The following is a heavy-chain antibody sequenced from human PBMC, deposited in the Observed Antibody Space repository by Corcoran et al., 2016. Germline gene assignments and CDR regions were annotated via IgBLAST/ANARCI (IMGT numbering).Heavy chain of an antibody. CDR3: AKGKSSGNTASIDY. CDR1: GFSFDDYT. D-gene: IGHD6-19*01. Sequence: EVRLVESGGVVVQPGGSLRLSCAVSGFSFDDYTMHWVRQAPGKGLEWVSLITWAGTATYYSDSVKGRFIISRDNSKSSLYLEMNSLTNEDTALYYFAKGKSSGNTASIDYWGQGTLVTVSS. V-gene: IGHV3-43*01. J-gene: IGHJ4*02. CDR2: ITWAGTAT.